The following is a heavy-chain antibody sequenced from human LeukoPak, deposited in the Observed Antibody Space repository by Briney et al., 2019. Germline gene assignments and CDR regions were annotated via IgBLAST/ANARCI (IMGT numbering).Heavy chain of an antibody. CDR3: ARGSTVADFDY. J-gene: IGHJ4*02. V-gene: IGHV6-1*01. Sequence: SQTLSLTCAISGDSVSSNAGAWNWIRQSPTRGLEWLGRTYYRAKWYNNYAESVKSRITINPDTSKNQFSLQLNSVTPEDTAVYYCARGSTVADFDYWSQGTLVTVSS. D-gene: IGHD4-23*01. CDR1: GDSVSSNAGA. CDR2: TYYRAKWYN.